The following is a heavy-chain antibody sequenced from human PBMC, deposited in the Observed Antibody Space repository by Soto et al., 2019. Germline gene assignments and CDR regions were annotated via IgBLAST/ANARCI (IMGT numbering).Heavy chain of an antibody. J-gene: IGHJ4*02. Sequence: GGSLRLSCAASGFTFSSYAMSWVRQAPGKGLEWVSAISVNGGVTYYAESVKGRFTISRDNSKNTLCLQMNSLRAEDTAVYYWAKGSATARPSYFDYWGKGTLVPVSP. V-gene: IGHV3-23*01. CDR2: ISVNGGVT. CDR3: AKGSATARPSYFDY. D-gene: IGHD2-15*01. CDR1: GFTFSSYA.